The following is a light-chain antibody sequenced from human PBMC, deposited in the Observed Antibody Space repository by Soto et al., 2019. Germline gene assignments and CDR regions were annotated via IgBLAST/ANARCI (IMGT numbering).Light chain of an antibody. CDR1: QSVGSS. V-gene: IGKV3-11*01. CDR2: DAS. CDR3: QQRINWPLFT. Sequence: EVVLTQSPATLSLSPGERGTLSCRASQSVGSSLAWYQHKPGQAPRLLIYDASSRAAGTPARFSGSGSGTDFTLTISSLEPEDFAVYFCQQRINWPLFTFGSGTKVHIK. J-gene: IGKJ3*01.